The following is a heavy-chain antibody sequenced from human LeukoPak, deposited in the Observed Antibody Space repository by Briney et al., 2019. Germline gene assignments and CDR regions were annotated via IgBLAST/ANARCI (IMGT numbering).Heavy chain of an antibody. V-gene: IGHV4-39*01. Sequence: SETLSLTCTVSGGSISSSSYYWGWIRQPPGKGLEWIGSIYYSGSNYYNPSLKSRVTISVDTSKNQFSLKLSSVTAADTAVYYCAGQYCSGGSCYDNWFDPWGQGTLVTVSS. J-gene: IGHJ5*02. CDR3: AGQYCSGGSCYDNWFDP. CDR1: GGSISSSSYY. D-gene: IGHD2-15*01. CDR2: IYYSGSN.